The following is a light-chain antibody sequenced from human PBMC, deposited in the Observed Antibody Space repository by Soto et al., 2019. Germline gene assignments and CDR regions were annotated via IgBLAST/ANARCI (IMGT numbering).Light chain of an antibody. CDR3: SSYAGSNNYV. V-gene: IGLV2-8*01. Sequence: QSVLTQPPSSSVSPGQSVTISCTGTSSDVGGYNYVSWYQQHPGKAPKLMIYEVSKRPSGVPDRFSGSKSGNTASLAVSGLQAEDEADYYCSSYAGSNNYVCGTGTKVTVL. CDR2: EVS. J-gene: IGLJ1*01. CDR1: SSDVGGYNY.